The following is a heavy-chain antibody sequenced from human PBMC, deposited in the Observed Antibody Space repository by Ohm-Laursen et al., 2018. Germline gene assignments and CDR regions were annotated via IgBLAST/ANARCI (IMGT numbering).Heavy chain of an antibody. CDR1: GFTFSTYS. D-gene: IGHD3-22*01. J-gene: IGHJ4*02. V-gene: IGHV3-48*01. Sequence: SLRLSCTASGFTFSTYSMNWVRQAPGKGLEWVSYISSSGSTIYYADSVKGRFTISRDNSKNTLYLQMNSLRAEDTAIYYCAKAPKNYYDSSGYSYWGQGTLVTVSS. CDR3: AKAPKNYYDSSGYSY. CDR2: ISSSGSTI.